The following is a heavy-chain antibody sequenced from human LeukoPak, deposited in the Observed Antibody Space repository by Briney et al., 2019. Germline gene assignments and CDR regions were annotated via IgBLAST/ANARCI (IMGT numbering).Heavy chain of an antibody. J-gene: IGHJ4*02. D-gene: IGHD3-3*01. CDR3: ARVGIDFFDY. Sequence: GGSLRLSCAASGFTFSNYGMNWVRQTPGKGLEWVSSISGSGVSTYYADSVKGRFTISRDNSKKTLYLQMNSLRAEDTAVYYCARVGIDFFDYWGQGTLVTVSS. CDR1: GFTFSNYG. V-gene: IGHV3-23*01. CDR2: ISGSGVST.